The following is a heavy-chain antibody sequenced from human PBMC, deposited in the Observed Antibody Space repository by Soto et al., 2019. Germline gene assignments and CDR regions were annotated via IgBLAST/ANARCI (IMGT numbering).Heavy chain of an antibody. D-gene: IGHD1-26*01. Sequence: KSSETLSLTCTVPSGSISGYFWSWIRQPPGKEPEWIGYISYRGNTNYNPSLQSRVSISLVTSKNQISLKLDAVTASDTAVYYCARMERSKEGLSVYYFDFWGQGTLVTVS. J-gene: IGHJ4*02. V-gene: IGHV4-59*01. CDR3: ARMERSKEGLSVYYFDF. CDR2: ISYRGNT. CDR1: SGSISGYF.